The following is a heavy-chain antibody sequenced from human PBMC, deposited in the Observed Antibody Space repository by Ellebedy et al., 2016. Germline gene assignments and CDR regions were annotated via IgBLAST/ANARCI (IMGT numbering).Heavy chain of an antibody. Sequence: ASVKVSCKASGYTFTSYYMHWVRQATGQGLEWMGIINPSGGSTSYAQKFQGRVTMTRDTSTSTVYMELSSLRSEDTAVYYCARDPPSYYDSSGYLDYWGQGTLVTVSS. CDR2: INPSGGST. D-gene: IGHD3-22*01. V-gene: IGHV1-46*01. CDR1: GYTFTSYY. J-gene: IGHJ4*02. CDR3: ARDPPSYYDSSGYLDY.